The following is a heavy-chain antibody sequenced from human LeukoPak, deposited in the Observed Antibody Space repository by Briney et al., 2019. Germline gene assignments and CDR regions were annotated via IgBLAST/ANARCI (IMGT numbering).Heavy chain of an antibody. V-gene: IGHV3-30-3*01. CDR1: GFTFSSYA. Sequence: PGGSLRLSCAASGFTFSSYAMHWVRQAPGKGLEWLAVISYDGSNKYYADSVKGRFTISRDNSKNTLYLQMNSLRAEDTAVYYCARNGYQLLWRYYFDYWGQGTLVTVSS. CDR3: ARNGYQLLWRYYFDY. CDR2: ISYDGSNK. D-gene: IGHD2-2*01. J-gene: IGHJ4*02.